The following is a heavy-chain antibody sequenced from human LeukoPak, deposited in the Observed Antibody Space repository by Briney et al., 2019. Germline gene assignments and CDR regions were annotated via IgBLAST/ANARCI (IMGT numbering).Heavy chain of an antibody. CDR1: GFIFTSYT. CDR3: AKDLNYDFWSGLGN. V-gene: IGHV3-23*01. Sequence: GGSLRLSCAASGFIFTSYTMTWVRQAPGKGLEWVSAISGSGDTTSYADSVKGRFAISRDNSKNTLYLQMNSLRAEDTAVYYCAKDLNYDFWSGLGNWGQGTLVTVSS. J-gene: IGHJ4*02. D-gene: IGHD3-3*01. CDR2: ISGSGDTT.